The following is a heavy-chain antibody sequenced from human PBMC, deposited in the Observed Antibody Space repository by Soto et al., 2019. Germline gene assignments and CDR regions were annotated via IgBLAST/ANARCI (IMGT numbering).Heavy chain of an antibody. CDR2: VYYTGST. J-gene: IGHJ4*02. CDR3: ARSVAVPGAHIDY. CDR1: GGSISGSY. D-gene: IGHD6-19*01. V-gene: IGHV4-59*01. Sequence: SETLSLTCSVSGGSISGSYWSWIRQSPGRGLEWLGYVYYTGSTNYSPSLRSRVSISVDTSKNEFSLRLSSVTAADTAVYFCARSVAVPGAHIDYWGQGTQVTVSS.